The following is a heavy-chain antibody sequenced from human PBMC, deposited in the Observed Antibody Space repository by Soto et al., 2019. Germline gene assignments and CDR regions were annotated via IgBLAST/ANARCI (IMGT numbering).Heavy chain of an antibody. V-gene: IGHV3-66*01. CDR3: ARLYGDYYAFDI. D-gene: IGHD4-17*01. CDR2: IYSGGST. J-gene: IGHJ3*02. CDR1: GFTVSSNY. Sequence: EVQLVESGGGLVQPGGSLRLSCEASGFTVSSNYMSWVRQAPGKGLEWVSGIYSGGSTYYADSVKGRFTISRDNSKNTLYLQMNSLRAEDTAVYYCARLYGDYYAFDIWGQGTMVTVSS.